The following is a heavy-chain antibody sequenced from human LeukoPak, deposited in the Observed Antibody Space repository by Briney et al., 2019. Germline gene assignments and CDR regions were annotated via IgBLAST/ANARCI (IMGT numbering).Heavy chain of an antibody. V-gene: IGHV4-59*08. CDR1: GGSISSYY. CDR2: IYYSGST. Sequence: SETLSLTCTVPGGSISSYYWSWIRQPPGKGLEWIGYIYYSGSTNYNPSLKSRVTISVDTSKNQFSLKLSSVTAADTAVYYCARQDMGSYFDYWGQGTLVTVSS. J-gene: IGHJ4*02. D-gene: IGHD3-10*01. CDR3: ARQDMGSYFDY.